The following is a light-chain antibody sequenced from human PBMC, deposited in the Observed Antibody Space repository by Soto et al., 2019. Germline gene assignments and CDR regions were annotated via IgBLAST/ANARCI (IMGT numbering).Light chain of an antibody. Sequence: IILTQSPGTLSLSPGERATLSCRVSQSLKRTFLAWYQHKPGQSPRLLISGVSSRAAGVPDRFSGSGSGTDFTLTISRLEPQDSAVYFCQQYDHSPRTFGQGTKVDIK. CDR2: GVS. CDR1: QSLKRTF. V-gene: IGKV3-20*01. CDR3: QQYDHSPRT. J-gene: IGKJ1*01.